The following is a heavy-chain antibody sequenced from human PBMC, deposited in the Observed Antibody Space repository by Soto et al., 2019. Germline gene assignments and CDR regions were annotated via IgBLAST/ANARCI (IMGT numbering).Heavy chain of an antibody. J-gene: IGHJ3*02. V-gene: IGHV4-59*01. CDR3: ARDAVGRGNGAFDI. CDR2: IYYSGST. CDR1: GGSINTYY. D-gene: IGHD1-26*01. Sequence: SETLSLTCTVSGGSINTYYWSWMRQPPGKGLEWIGYIYYSGSTNSNPSLKSRVTISEDTSKNQLSLKLSSVTAADTAVYYCARDAVGRGNGAFDIWGQGTMVTVSS.